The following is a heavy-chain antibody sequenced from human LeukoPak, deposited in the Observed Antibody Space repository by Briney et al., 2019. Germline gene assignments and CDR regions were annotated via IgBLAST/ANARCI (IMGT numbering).Heavy chain of an antibody. D-gene: IGHD3-22*01. CDR3: AREGPYDSSGYYDY. J-gene: IGHJ4*02. CDR2: INWNGGST. V-gene: IGHV3-20*04. Sequence: PGGSLRLSCAASGFTFDDYGMSWVRQAPGRGLERVSGINWNGGSTGYADSVKGRFTISRDNAKNSLYLQMNSLRAEDTALYYCAREGPYDSSGYYDYWGQGTLVTVSS. CDR1: GFTFDDYG.